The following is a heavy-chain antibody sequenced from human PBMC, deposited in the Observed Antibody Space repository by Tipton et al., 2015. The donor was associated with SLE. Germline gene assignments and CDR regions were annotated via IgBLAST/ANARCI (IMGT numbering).Heavy chain of an antibody. CDR3: ARDLGKYCSSTSCYRVDYYCYMDV. CDR2: MNPNSGNT. D-gene: IGHD2-2*01. CDR1: GYIFIDYN. Sequence: QLVQSGAEVKKPGASVKLSCKASGYIFIDYNIHWVRQATGQGLERMGWMNPNSGNTGYAQKFQGRVTMTSDTSISTVYMELISLRSEDTAVYYCARDLGKYCSSTSCYRVDYYCYMDVWGKGTTVSVSS. V-gene: IGHV1-8*02. J-gene: IGHJ6*03.